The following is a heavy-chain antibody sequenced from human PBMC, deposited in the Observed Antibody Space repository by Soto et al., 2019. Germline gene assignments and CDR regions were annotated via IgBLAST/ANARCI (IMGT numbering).Heavy chain of an antibody. Sequence: PSETLSLTCAVYGGSFSGYYWSWIRQPPGKGLEWIGEINHSGSTNYNPSLKSRVTISVDTSKNQFSLKLSSVTAADTAVYYCARKAVVAAGFDYWGQGTLVTVSS. CDR3: ARKAVVAAGFDY. V-gene: IGHV4-34*01. CDR2: INHSGST. D-gene: IGHD2-15*01. J-gene: IGHJ4*02. CDR1: GGSFSGYY.